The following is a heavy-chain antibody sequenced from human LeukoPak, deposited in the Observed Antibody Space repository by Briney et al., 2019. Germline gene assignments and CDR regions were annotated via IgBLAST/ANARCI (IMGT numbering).Heavy chain of an antibody. CDR3: ARGQYKSGWYYEY. CDR2: INHYGNT. J-gene: IGHJ4*02. CDR1: GGSFSGYF. Sequence: SETLSLTCAVYGGSFSGYFWSWIRRPPGKGLEWIGEINHYGNTNYNPSLKSRVTISVDTSKNQFSLKLSSVTVADTAVYYCARGQYKSGWYYEYWGQGTLVTVS. D-gene: IGHD6-19*01. V-gene: IGHV4-34*01.